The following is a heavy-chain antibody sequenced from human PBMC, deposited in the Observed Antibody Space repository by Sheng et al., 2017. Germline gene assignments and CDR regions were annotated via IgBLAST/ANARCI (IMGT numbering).Heavy chain of an antibody. V-gene: IGHV4-38-2*01. CDR2: MSHSGNT. J-gene: IGHJ3*02. D-gene: IGHD3-22*01. CDR1: GYSLSSGFY. CDR3: ARVHTSGHGLDI. Sequence: QVQLQESGPGLVKPSETLSLTCGVSGYSLSSGFYWAWIRQQPPGDGLQWFGSMSHSGNTYYNPSLKSRVTMSVDTSKNQFSLKLSSVTAADTAVYYCARVHTSGHGLDIWGQGTMVTVSS.